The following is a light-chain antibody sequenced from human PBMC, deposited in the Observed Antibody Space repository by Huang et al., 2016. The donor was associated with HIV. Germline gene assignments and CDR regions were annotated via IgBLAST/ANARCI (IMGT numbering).Light chain of an antibody. CDR3: LQDYHYPST. CDR1: QDIRND. V-gene: IGKV1-6*01. CDR2: AAF. Sequence: AIQMTQSPSSLSASVGDRVTITCRASQDIRNDLGCYQQKPGRAPKLLLYAAFNLQNGVPSRFSGSGTGTDFSLTISDLRPEDFATYYCLQDYHYPSTFGQGTKVELK. J-gene: IGKJ2*01.